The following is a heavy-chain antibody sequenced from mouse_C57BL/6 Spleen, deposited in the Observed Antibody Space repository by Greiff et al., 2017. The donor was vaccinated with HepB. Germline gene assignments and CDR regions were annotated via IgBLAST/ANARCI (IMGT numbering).Heavy chain of an antibody. CDR3: ARSHYYGSSYWYFDV. CDR2: IHPNSGST. J-gene: IGHJ1*03. V-gene: IGHV1-64*01. CDR1: GYTFTSYW. D-gene: IGHD1-1*01. Sequence: QVQLQQSGAELVKPGASVKLSCKASGYTFTSYWMHWVKRRPGQGLEWIGMIHPNSGSTNYNEKFKNKATLTVDKSSSTAYMKLSSLTSEDSAVYYCARSHYYGSSYWYFDVWGTGTTVTVSS.